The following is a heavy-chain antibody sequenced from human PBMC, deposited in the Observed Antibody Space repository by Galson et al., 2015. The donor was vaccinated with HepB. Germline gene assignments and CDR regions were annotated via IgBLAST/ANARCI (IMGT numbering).Heavy chain of an antibody. V-gene: IGHV1-69*13. CDR2: IIPIFGTA. J-gene: IGHJ6*02. CDR1: GGTFSSYA. Sequence: SVKVSCKASGGTFSSYAISWVRQAPGQGLEWMGGIIPIFGTANYAQKFQGRVTITADESTSTAYMELSSLRSEDTAVYYCARDPVGATFYYYGMDVWGQGTTVTVSS. D-gene: IGHD1-26*01. CDR3: ARDPVGATFYYYGMDV.